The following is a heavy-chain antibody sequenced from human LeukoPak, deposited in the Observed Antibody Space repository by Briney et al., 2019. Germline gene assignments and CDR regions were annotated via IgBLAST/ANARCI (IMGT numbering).Heavy chain of an antibody. CDR1: GASVNSGSHY. D-gene: IGHD4-23*01. CDR2: YYSGTT. CDR3: AGLRYHGGNTV. Sequence: SETLSLTCTVSGASVNSGSHYWSWFRQPPGRDWSGLGIYYSGTTNYNPSLKSRVTMSVDTSKNHFSLEMNSLTAADTAEYYCAGLRYHGGNTVWGQGTPVTVSS. J-gene: IGHJ4*02. V-gene: IGHV4-61*03.